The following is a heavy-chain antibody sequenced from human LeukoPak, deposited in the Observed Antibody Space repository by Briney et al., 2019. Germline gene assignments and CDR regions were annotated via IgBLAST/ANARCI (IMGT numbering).Heavy chain of an antibody. J-gene: IGHJ3*02. V-gene: IGHV4-59*01. D-gene: IGHD3-22*01. Sequence: SETLSLTCTVSGGSISSYYWSWIRQPPGKGLEWIGYIYYSGSTNYNPSLKSRVTISVDTSKNQFSLKLSSVTAADTAVYYCASTPPEPDYYDSSGLPLAFDIWGQGTMVTVSS. CDR1: GGSISSYY. CDR2: IYYSGST. CDR3: ASTPPEPDYYDSSGLPLAFDI.